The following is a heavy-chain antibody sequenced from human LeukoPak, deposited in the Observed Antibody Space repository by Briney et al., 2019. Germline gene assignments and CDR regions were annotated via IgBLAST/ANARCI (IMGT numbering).Heavy chain of an antibody. J-gene: IGHJ4*02. Sequence: GGSLRLSCAASGFTFSSYAMSWVRQAPGKGLEWVSAISGSGGSTYYADSVKGRFTISRDNSKNTLYLQMNSLRAEDTAVYYCAKAIVPIFGVVTRGEWYFDYWGQGTLVTVSS. CDR3: AKAIVPIFGVVTRGEWYFDY. CDR2: ISGSGGST. CDR1: GFTFSSYA. D-gene: IGHD3-3*01. V-gene: IGHV3-23*01.